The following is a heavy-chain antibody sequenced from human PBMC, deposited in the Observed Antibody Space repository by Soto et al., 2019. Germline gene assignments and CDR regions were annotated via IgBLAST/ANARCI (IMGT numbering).Heavy chain of an antibody. V-gene: IGHV3-33*01. CDR2: IWYDGSNK. CDR3: ARDPGVVTYPTYDAFDI. J-gene: IGHJ3*02. Sequence: QVQLVESGGGVVQPGRSLRLSCAASGFTFSSYGMHWVRQAPGKGLEWVAVIWYDGSNKYYADSVKGRFTISRDNSKNTLYLQMNSLRAEDTAVYYCARDPGVVTYPTYDAFDIWGQGTMVTVSS. CDR1: GFTFSSYG. D-gene: IGHD2-15*01.